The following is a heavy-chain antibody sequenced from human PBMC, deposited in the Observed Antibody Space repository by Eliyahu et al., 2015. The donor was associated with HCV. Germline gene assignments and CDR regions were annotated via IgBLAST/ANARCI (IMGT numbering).Heavy chain of an antibody. CDR3: ASGGGGIAVAGTGGWFDP. CDR2: IHYSGST. CDR1: GXSXTXYX. Sequence: QVQLQESGPGLVKPSETLSLTCTASGXSXTXYXRSWXRQPPGKGLEWIGYIHYSGSTNYNPSXKSRVTISVDTSKNQFSLNLTSVTAADTAVYYCASGGGGIAVAGTGGWFDPWGQGTLVTVSS. D-gene: IGHD6-19*01. V-gene: IGHV4-59*01. J-gene: IGHJ5*02.